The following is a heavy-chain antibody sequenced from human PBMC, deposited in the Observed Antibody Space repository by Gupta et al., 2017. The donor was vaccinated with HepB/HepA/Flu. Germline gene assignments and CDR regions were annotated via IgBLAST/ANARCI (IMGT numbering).Heavy chain of an antibody. Sequence: EVQLVESGGGLVQPGGSLRLSCAASGFTFSSYWMHWVRQAPGKGLVWVSRINSDGSSTSYADSVKGRFTISRDNAKNTLYLQMNSLRAEDTAVYYCARARMLLGYCSSTSCPYPPYYYYYYMDVWGKGTTVTVSS. V-gene: IGHV3-74*01. CDR1: GFTFSSYW. CDR3: ARARMLLGYCSSTSCPYPPYYYYYYMDV. J-gene: IGHJ6*03. D-gene: IGHD2-2*01. CDR2: INSDGSST.